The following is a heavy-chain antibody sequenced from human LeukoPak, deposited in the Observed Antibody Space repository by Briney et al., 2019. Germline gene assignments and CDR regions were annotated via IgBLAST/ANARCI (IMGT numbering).Heavy chain of an antibody. D-gene: IGHD3-10*01. Sequence: GGSLRLSCAASGFTVSSNYMSWVRQAPGKGLEWVSVIYSGGSTYYADSVKGRFTISRDNSKNTLYLQMNSLRAEDTAVYYCARVVRGVIINPMGYWGQGTLVTVSS. CDR1: GFTVSSNY. CDR3: ARVVRGVIINPMGY. CDR2: IYSGGST. J-gene: IGHJ4*02. V-gene: IGHV3-53*01.